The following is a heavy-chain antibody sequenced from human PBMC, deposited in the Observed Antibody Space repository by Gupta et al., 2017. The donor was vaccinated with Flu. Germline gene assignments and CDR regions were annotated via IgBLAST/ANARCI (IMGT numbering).Heavy chain of an antibody. V-gene: IGHV3-23*01. CDR2: ISGSGGTT. Sequence: EVQLLESGGGLVQPGGSLRLSCAASGFTLSSYALSWVRKAQGKGLEWVSGISGSGGTTCYPDSVKGRFTISRDNSKTTVYLKMNSLRAEDAAVYYWAKSDHVRDIVVVPLAIPPCESWGQGTLGTVSS. CDR3: AKSDHVRDIVVVPLAIPPCES. CDR1: GFTLSSYA. J-gene: IGHJ5*02. D-gene: IGHD2-2*01.